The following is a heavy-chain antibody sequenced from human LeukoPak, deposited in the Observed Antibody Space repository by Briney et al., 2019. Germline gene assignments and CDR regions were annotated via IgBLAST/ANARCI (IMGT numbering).Heavy chain of an antibody. J-gene: IGHJ3*02. CDR3: AKEPYDSSGYYPMDAFDI. V-gene: IGHV3-23*01. CDR1: GFTFSSYA. D-gene: IGHD3-22*01. CDR2: ISGSGGST. Sequence: GGSLRLSCAASGFTFSSYAMSWVRQAPGKGLEWVSAISGSGGSTYYADSVKGRFTIPRDNSKNTLYLQMNSLRAEDTAVYYCAKEPYDSSGYYPMDAFDIWGQGTMVTVSS.